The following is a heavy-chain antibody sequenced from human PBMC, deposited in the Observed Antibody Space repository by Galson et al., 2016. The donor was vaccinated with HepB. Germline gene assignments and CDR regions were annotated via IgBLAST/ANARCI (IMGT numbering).Heavy chain of an antibody. CDR1: GFSLSTSGEG. CDR2: IYWDDDK. J-gene: IGHJ3*01. Sequence: PALVTPTQTLTLTCTFSGFSLSTSGEGVGWIRQPPGKALEWLALIYWDDDKRSSPSLKSRLTITKDTSKNQVVLTMSNLDPVETATYYCAHIGYHDRSGYFEGRGAFDLWGQGTKVTVSS. D-gene: IGHD3-22*01. CDR3: AHIGYHDRSGYFEGRGAFDL. V-gene: IGHV2-5*02.